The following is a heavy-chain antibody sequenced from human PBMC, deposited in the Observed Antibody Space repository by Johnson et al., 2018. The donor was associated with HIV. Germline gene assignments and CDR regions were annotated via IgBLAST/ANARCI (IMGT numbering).Heavy chain of an antibody. J-gene: IGHJ3*01. CDR2: IWYDGSNN. Sequence: MQLVESGGGVVQPGRSLRLSCAASGFTFSNYAMHWVRQAPGKGLEWVAVIWYDGSNNYYADSVKGRFTISKDNSRNTLYLQMNSLRPEDTAVYYCASGDDDGFWGRGTMVTVSS. CDR3: ASGDDDGF. D-gene: IGHD5-12*01. V-gene: IGHV3-33*01. CDR1: GFTFSNYA.